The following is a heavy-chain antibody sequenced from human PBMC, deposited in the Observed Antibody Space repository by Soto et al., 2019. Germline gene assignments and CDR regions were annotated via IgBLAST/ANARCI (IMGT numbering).Heavy chain of an antibody. D-gene: IGHD1-1*01. Sequence: ASVKVSCKASGYTFTGYYMHWVRQAPGQGLEWMGWINPNSGGTNYAQKFQGRVTMTRDKSISTAYLQWSSLKASDTAMYYCARHQRYAERLSALDYWGQGTPVTV. J-gene: IGHJ4*02. V-gene: IGHV1-2*02. CDR3: ARHQRYAERLSALDY. CDR1: GYTFTGYY. CDR2: INPNSGGT.